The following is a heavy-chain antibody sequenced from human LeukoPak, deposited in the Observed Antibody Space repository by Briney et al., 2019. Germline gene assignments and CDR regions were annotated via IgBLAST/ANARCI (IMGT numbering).Heavy chain of an antibody. D-gene: IGHD1-1*01. Sequence: SVKVSCKASGGTFSSYAISWERQAPGQGLEWMGGIIPIFGTANYAQKFQGRVTITADESTSTAYMELSSLRSEDTAVYYCVRDLQFGTTGRGWFDLWGQGTLVTVPS. CDR3: VRDLQFGTTGRGWFDL. CDR2: IIPIFGTA. V-gene: IGHV1-69*13. J-gene: IGHJ5*02. CDR1: GGTFSSYA.